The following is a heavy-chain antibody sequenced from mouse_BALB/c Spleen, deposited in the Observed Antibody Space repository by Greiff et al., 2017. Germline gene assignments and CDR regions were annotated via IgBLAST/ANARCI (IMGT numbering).Heavy chain of an antibody. CDR2: INPSTGYT. D-gene: IGHD1-1*01. CDR1: GYTFTSYW. CDR3: ARSLLYERFAY. V-gene: IGHV1-7*01. Sequence: QVQLQQSGAELAKPGASVKMSCKASGYTFTSYWMHWVKQRPGQGLEWIGYINPSTGYTEYNQKFKDKATLTADKSSSTAYMQLSSLTSEDSAVYYCARSLLYERFAYWGQWTLVTVSA. J-gene: IGHJ3*01.